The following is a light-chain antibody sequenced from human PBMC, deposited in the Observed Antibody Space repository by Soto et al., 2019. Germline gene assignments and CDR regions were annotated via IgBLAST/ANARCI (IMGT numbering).Light chain of an antibody. Sequence: EIVLTQSPGTLSLSPGERATLSCRASQSLSSSYLAWYQQKLGQAPRLLVYGASSRATGIPDRFSGSGSGTDFTLTSSRLESEDFAVYYCQQYSSSPLTFGGGTKVDI. V-gene: IGKV3-20*01. CDR3: QQYSSSPLT. CDR1: QSLSSSY. CDR2: GAS. J-gene: IGKJ4*01.